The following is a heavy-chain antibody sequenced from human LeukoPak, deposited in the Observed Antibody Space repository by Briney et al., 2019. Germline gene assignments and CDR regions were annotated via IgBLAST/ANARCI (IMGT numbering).Heavy chain of an antibody. J-gene: IGHJ5*02. Sequence: QSGGSLRLSCAASGFTFSSYAMSWVRQAPGKGLEWVSGINGGGGGGTFHADSVRGRFTISRDNSKNTLYLQMSSLRAEDTAVYYCAASLPNIVVVPAAKGPFGSWGQGTLVTVSS. V-gene: IGHV3-23*01. CDR1: GFTFSSYA. CDR3: AASLPNIVVVPAAKGPFGS. CDR2: INGGGGGGT. D-gene: IGHD2-2*01.